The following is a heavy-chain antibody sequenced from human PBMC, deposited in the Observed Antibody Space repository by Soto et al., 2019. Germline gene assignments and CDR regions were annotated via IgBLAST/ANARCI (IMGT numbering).Heavy chain of an antibody. J-gene: IGHJ6*02. Sequence: SETLSLTCAVSGGSISSSNWWSWVRQPPGKGLEWIGEIYHSGSTNYNPSLKSRVTISVDKSKNQFSLKLSSVTAADTAVYYCGRVGGSYCYGRDFGGQGTTVTVSS. CDR2: IYHSGST. V-gene: IGHV4-4*02. CDR1: GGSISSSNW. D-gene: IGHD1-26*01. CDR3: GRVGGSYCYGRDF.